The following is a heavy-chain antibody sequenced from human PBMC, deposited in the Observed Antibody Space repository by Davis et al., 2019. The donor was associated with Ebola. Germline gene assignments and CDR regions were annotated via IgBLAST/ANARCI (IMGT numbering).Heavy chain of an antibody. Sequence: GESLKISCAASGFTFSSYAMSWVRQAPGKGLEWVSYISSSSSYTNYADSVKGRFTISRDNAKNSLYLQMNSLRAEDTAVYYCARAITMIVVVHYGMDVWGQGTTVTVSS. J-gene: IGHJ6*02. CDR1: GFTFSSYA. CDR3: ARAITMIVVVHYGMDV. D-gene: IGHD3-22*01. CDR2: ISSSSSYT. V-gene: IGHV3-21*05.